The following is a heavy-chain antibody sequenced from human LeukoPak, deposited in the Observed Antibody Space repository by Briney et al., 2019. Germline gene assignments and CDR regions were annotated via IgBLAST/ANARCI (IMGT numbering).Heavy chain of an antibody. CDR1: GGSISSYY. J-gene: IGHJ4*02. CDR2: IYYSGST. CDR3: ARGGYYDYVWGSYRY. D-gene: IGHD3-16*01. V-gene: IGHV4-59*01. Sequence: PSETLSLTCTVSGGSISSYYWSWIRQPPGKGLEWIGYIYYSGSTNYNPSLKSRVIISVDTSKNQFSLKLSSVTAADTAVYYCARGGYYDYVWGSYRYWGQGTLVTVSS.